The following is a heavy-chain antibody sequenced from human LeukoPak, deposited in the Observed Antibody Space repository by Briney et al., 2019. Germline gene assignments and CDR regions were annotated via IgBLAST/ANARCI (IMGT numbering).Heavy chain of an antibody. V-gene: IGHV3-53*01. Sequence: GGSLRLSCAASGFTVSSNYINLVRQAPGKGLEWVSLIYSGGTTYYADSVKGRFTISRDNSKNTVHLQMNNLRAEDTAMYFCARRLYIVRGAFDIWGQGTMVTVSS. CDR3: ARRLYIVRGAFDI. CDR1: GFTVSSNY. D-gene: IGHD2/OR15-2a*01. J-gene: IGHJ3*02. CDR2: IYSGGTT.